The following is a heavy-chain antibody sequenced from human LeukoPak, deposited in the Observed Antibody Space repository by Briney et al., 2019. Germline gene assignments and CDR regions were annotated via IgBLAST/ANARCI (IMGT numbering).Heavy chain of an antibody. D-gene: IGHD3-22*01. Sequence: GGSLRLSCAASGFTFSICGMSCVRQAPGKGLEWGSAISGSGGSTYYADSVKGRFTIFRDNSKNTLYLQMNSLTAEDTAVYYCAKDSGTRHYYDSSGYYFNRAFDIWGQGTMVTASS. V-gene: IGHV3-23*01. CDR1: GFTFSICG. CDR2: ISGSGGST. J-gene: IGHJ3*02. CDR3: AKDSGTRHYYDSSGYYFNRAFDI.